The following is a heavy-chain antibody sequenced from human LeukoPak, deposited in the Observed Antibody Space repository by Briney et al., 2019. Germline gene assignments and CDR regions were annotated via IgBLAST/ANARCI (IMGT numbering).Heavy chain of an antibody. J-gene: IGHJ4*02. V-gene: IGHV1-2*06. D-gene: IGHD1-26*01. CDR1: GYTFTGYY. CDR2: INPNSGGT. CDR3: ARWRLVGATRVFDY. Sequence: WASVKVSCKASGYTFTGYYMHWVRQAPGQGLEWMGRINPNSGGTNYAQKFQGRVTMTRDTSISTAYMELSRLRSDDTAVYYCARWRLVGATRVFDYWDQGTLVTVSS.